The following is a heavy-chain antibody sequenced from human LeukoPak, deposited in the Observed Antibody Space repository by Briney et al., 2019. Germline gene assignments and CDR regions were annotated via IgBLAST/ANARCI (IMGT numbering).Heavy chain of an antibody. CDR1: GYTFTSFG. CDR2: ISAHNGNT. V-gene: IGHV1-18*01. J-gene: IGHJ4*02. CDR3: ARDLRVVATTPGGY. Sequence: ASVKVSCKASGYTFTSFGFSWVRQAPGQGLEWMGWISAHNGNTNYAQKLQGIVTLTTDTSTSTAYMELRSLRSDDTAVYYCARDLRVVATTPGGYWGQGTLVTVSS. D-gene: IGHD5-12*01.